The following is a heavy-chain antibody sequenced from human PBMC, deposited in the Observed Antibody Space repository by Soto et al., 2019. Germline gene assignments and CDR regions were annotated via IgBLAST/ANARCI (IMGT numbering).Heavy chain of an antibody. V-gene: IGHV5-51*01. D-gene: IGHD6-13*01. CDR3: ARRGIAAAGPFFDY. J-gene: IGHJ4*02. CDR2: IYPGDSDT. Sequence: PGESLKISCSGSGYSFTSYWIGWVRQMPWKGLEWMGIIYPGDSDTRYSPSFQGQVTISADKSISTAYLQWSSLKASDTAMYYCARRGIAAAGPFFDYWRRGTLVPVSS. CDR1: GYSFTSYW.